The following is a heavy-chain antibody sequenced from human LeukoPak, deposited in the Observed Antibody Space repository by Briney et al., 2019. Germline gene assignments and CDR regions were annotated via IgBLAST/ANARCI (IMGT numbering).Heavy chain of an antibody. CDR1: GGSFSGYS. V-gene: IGHV4-34*01. CDR2: INHSGGT. Sequence: SETLSLTCAVYGGSFSGYSWNWIRQPPVKGLEWIGEINHSGGTNYNPSLKSRVTKSVDTSKKQFSLKLSSVTAADTALYYCARGVDYYGVWGQGTLVAVSS. J-gene: IGHJ4*02. D-gene: IGHD3-10*01. CDR3: ARGVDYYGV.